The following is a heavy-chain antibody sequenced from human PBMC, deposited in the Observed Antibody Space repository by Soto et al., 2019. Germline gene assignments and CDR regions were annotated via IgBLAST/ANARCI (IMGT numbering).Heavy chain of an antibody. Sequence: AGGSLRLSCAASGFTFSSYSMNWVRQAPGKGLEWVSYISSSSSTIYYADSVKGRFTISRDNAKNSLYLQMNSLRAEDTAVYYCARVCEGVGATYYYGMDVWGQGTTVTVSS. CDR3: ARVCEGVGATYYYGMDV. J-gene: IGHJ6*02. D-gene: IGHD1-26*01. CDR1: GFTFSSYS. CDR2: ISSSSSTI. V-gene: IGHV3-48*01.